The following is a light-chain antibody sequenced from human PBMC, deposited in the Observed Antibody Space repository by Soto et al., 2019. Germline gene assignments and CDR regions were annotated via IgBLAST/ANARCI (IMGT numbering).Light chain of an antibody. CDR1: SSNIGAGYD. CDR2: GDT. Sequence: QSVLTQPPSVSGAPGQRVTMSCTGGSSNIGAGYDVHWYQQLPGAAPKLLISGDTNRPSGVPDRFSGSKSGTSASLAITGLRAEDEAEYYCQSFDSSLSGWLFGGGTKLTVL. V-gene: IGLV1-40*01. J-gene: IGLJ3*02. CDR3: QSFDSSLSGWL.